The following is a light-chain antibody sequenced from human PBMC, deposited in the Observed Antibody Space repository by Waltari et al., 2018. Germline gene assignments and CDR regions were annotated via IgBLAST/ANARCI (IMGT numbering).Light chain of an antibody. CDR1: TGAVPSGYY. Sequence: QTVVTQEPSLTVSPGGPVTTTCASSTGAVPSGYYPNWFQQRPAQAPMALIYSTNNKHSWTPARFSGALLGGKAALTLSGVQPEDEAEYYCLLYYGGFWVFGGGTKLTVL. CDR2: STN. V-gene: IGLV7-43*01. J-gene: IGLJ3*02. CDR3: LLYYGGFWV.